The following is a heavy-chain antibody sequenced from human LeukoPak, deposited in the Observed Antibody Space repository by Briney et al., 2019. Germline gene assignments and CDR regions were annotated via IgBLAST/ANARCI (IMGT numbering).Heavy chain of an antibody. CDR3: AKESFDIYGPRFDY. Sequence: GGSLRLSCVVSGIILSDHGMHWVRQAPGKGLEWVAFIRYDGSNKYYVDSVKGRFILSRDISKNTLYLQMDSLRPEDTAVYYCAKESFDIYGPRFDYWGQGTQVTVSS. J-gene: IGHJ4*02. V-gene: IGHV3-30*02. CDR2: IRYDGSNK. CDR1: GIILSDHG. D-gene: IGHD5-18*01.